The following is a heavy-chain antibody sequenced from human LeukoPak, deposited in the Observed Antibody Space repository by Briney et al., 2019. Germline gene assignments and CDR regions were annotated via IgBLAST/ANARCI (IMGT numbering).Heavy chain of an antibody. CDR1: GYNFTNYW. V-gene: IGHV5-51*01. J-gene: IGHJ4*02. Sequence: GESLKISCKASGYNFTNYWIGWVRQVPGKGLEWMGILYAGDSDTRYSPSFQGQVTISADKSIRTAYLQWSSLKVSDTAMYYCARPLTRPNGFDYWGQGSLVTVSS. CDR3: ARPLTRPNGFDY. CDR2: LYAGDSDT. D-gene: IGHD4-4*01.